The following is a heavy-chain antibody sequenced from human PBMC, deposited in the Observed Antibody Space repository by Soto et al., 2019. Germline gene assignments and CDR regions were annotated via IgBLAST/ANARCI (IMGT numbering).Heavy chain of an antibody. Sequence: SETLSLTCSVPGGSISSGYWTWILQPPGKGLEWIGYIYYGGSINYNPSLKSRVIISVDTAKNQFSLRLSSVTAADTAVYYCTGAYYDINGYSLDPWGQGTSVTVS. V-gene: IGHV4-59*01. J-gene: IGHJ5*02. CDR1: GGSISSGY. CDR2: IYYGGSI. CDR3: TGAYYDINGYSLDP. D-gene: IGHD3-22*01.